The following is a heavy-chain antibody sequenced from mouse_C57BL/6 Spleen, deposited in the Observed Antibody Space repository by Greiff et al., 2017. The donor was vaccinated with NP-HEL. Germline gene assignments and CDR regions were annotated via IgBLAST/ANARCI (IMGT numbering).Heavy chain of an antibody. V-gene: IGHV1-72*01. CDR3: ARVSLIYYDYDGYFDV. CDR1: GYTFTSYW. J-gene: IGHJ1*03. Sequence: QVQLQQSGAELVKPGASVKLSCKASGYTFTSYWMHWVKQRPGRGLEWIGRIDPNSGGTKYNEKFKSKATLTVDKPSSTAYMQLSSLTSEDSAVYYCARVSLIYYDYDGYFDVWGTGTTVTVSS. CDR2: IDPNSGGT. D-gene: IGHD2-4*01.